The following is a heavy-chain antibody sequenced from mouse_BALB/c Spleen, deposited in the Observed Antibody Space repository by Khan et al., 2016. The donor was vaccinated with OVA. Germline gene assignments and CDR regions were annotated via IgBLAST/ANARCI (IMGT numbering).Heavy chain of an antibody. J-gene: IGHJ2*01. CDR1: GYSITSGYV. V-gene: IGHV3-2*02. CDR2: ISYSGST. CDR3: ARTARIKY. D-gene: IGHD1-2*01. Sequence: VQLQESGPGLVKPSQSLSLTCTVTGYSITSGYVWNWIRQSPGNKMEWMGYISYSGSTNYNPSLKSRISITRDTSKNQFFLQLNSVTTEDTATYYCARTARIKYWGQGTTRTVSS.